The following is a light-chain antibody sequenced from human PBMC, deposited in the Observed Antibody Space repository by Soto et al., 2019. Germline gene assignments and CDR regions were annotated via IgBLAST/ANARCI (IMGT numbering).Light chain of an antibody. Sequence: DNQMTQSPSSLSASVGDRVTITCRASQSISTHLNWYQQKPGKAPKLLIYGASNLQSGVPSSFRGSGSGTDFTLTISSLQPEDFATYYCQQSYSTPYTFGQGTKVEIK. J-gene: IGKJ2*01. V-gene: IGKV1-39*01. CDR1: QSISTH. CDR3: QQSYSTPYT. CDR2: GAS.